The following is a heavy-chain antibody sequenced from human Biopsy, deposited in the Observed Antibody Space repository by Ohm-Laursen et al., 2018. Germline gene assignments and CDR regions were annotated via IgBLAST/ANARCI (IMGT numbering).Heavy chain of an antibody. Sequence: TLSLTWTVSGGSVSSGSYSWSWIRQPPGKGLEWFGYIYYSGSINYNPSLKGRVTISLDTSKNQFSLRLRSVTPADTAIYYCARDRGYYSDRTVPGYFDLWGRGTLVTVSS. CDR3: ARDRGYYSDRTVPGYFDL. V-gene: IGHV4-61*01. J-gene: IGHJ2*01. CDR2: IYYSGSI. CDR1: GGSVSSGSYS. D-gene: IGHD3-22*01.